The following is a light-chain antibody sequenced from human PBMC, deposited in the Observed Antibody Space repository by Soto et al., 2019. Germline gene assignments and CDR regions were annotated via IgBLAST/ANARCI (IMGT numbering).Light chain of an antibody. Sequence: QSVLTQPSSASGSPGQRVTISCSGRNSNIGSNYVSWYQHLPGTSPKLLIYRNNQRPSGVPDRFSGSKSGTSASLAISGLRSEDEADYYCAAWDDSLTGPVFGTGTKLTVL. CDR1: NSNIGSNY. CDR3: AAWDDSLTGPV. V-gene: IGLV1-47*01. CDR2: RNN. J-gene: IGLJ1*01.